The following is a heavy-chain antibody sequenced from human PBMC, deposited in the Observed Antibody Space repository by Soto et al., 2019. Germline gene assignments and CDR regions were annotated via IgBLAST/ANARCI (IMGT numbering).Heavy chain of an antibody. Sequence: EVQLVESGGGLVKTGGSLRLSCAASGFTFSNAWMNWVRQAPGKGLEWVGCMKSKTDGGTTDYAAPVKGRFTISRDDSKNTLYLQMNSLKTEDTAVYYCTTDLIDYSYGTHRTFRFDYWGQGTLVTVSS. V-gene: IGHV3-15*07. CDR3: TTDLIDYSYGTHRTFRFDY. CDR2: MKSKTDGGTT. D-gene: IGHD5-18*01. J-gene: IGHJ4*02. CDR1: GFTFSNAW.